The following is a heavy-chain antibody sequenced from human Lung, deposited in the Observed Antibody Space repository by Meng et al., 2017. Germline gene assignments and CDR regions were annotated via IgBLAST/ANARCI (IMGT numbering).Heavy chain of an antibody. CDR3: ARGPTTMAHDFDY. CDR2: INHSGRT. CDR1: GGSFSDYD. Sequence: QVQLQQCGAGLFKPSETLSLTCVVSGGSFSDYDWRWIRRPPGKGLEWIGEINHSGRTNYNPSLESRATISVDTSQNNLSLKLSSVTAADSAVYYCARGPTTMAHDFDYWGQGTLVTVSS. D-gene: IGHD4-11*01. V-gene: IGHV4-34*01. J-gene: IGHJ4*02.